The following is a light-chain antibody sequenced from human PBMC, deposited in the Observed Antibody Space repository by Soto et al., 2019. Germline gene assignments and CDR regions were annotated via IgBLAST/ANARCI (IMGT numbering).Light chain of an antibody. CDR1: QSVKNDY. J-gene: IGKJ2*01. V-gene: IGKV3-20*01. CDR2: GIF. CDR3: QHYDGSPRT. Sequence: TELRRFPASLSLSPGERGSVYCRTVQSVKNDYLAWYQQKPGQAPRLLVYGIFNRATGVPARFSGSGSGTDFTLTISGLEPEDSAVYYCQHYDGSPRTFGQGTKVDIK.